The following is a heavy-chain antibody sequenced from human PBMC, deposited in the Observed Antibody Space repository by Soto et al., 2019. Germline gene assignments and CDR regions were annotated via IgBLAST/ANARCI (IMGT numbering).Heavy chain of an antibody. J-gene: IGHJ4*02. Sequence: SETLSLTCTVSGGSITSSSYYWDWIRQPPGKGLEWIGNVYYSGNNHYNPSLNSRVTMSVDTSKNQFSLKLSSVTAADTAVYYCARGRDVNYDSSGYSRYFDYWGQGALVTSPQ. V-gene: IGHV4-39*01. D-gene: IGHD3-22*01. CDR3: ARGRDVNYDSSGYSRYFDY. CDR2: VYYSGNN. CDR1: GGSITSSSYY.